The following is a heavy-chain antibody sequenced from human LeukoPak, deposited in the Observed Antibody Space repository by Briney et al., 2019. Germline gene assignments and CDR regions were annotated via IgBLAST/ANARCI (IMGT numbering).Heavy chain of an antibody. V-gene: IGHV4-59*01. D-gene: IGHD3-22*01. CDR1: GVSISSYY. CDR2: IYYSGST. Sequence: PSKTLSLTCTVSGVSISSYYWSWIRQPPGKGLEWIGYIYYSGSTNYNPSLKSRVTISVDTSKNQFSLKLSSVTAADTAVYYCARSEDYHDSSGHAFDYWGQGTLVTVSS. CDR3: ARSEDYHDSSGHAFDY. J-gene: IGHJ4*02.